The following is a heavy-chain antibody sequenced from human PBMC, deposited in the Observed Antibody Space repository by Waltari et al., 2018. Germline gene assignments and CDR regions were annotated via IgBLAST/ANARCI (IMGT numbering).Heavy chain of an antibody. CDR3: ATTAAVTFHY. CDR2: IKEDGSEK. J-gene: IGHJ4*02. D-gene: IGHD6-13*01. CDR1: VFTFRTSW. V-gene: IGHV3-7*01. Sequence: EVQLVESGGGLVQPGGSLRLSCAASVFTFRTSWISWVRQAPGKGLEWVAIIKEDGSEKYYVDSVKGRFTISRDNAKNSLFLQMNSLTAADTAVYYCATTAAVTFHYWGQGTLVTVSS.